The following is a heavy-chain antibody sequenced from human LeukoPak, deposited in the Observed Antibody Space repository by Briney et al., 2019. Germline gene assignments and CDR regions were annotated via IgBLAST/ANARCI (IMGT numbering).Heavy chain of an antibody. CDR3: ARVLSDSSGYNFEY. V-gene: IGHV4-59*08. D-gene: IGHD5-18*01. CDR1: GGSIRGYY. CDR2: IYYSGST. Sequence: SETLSLTCTVSGGSIRGYYWNWIRQPPGKGLEWIGDIYYSGSTYYNPSLKSRVTISVDTSKNQFSLNLNSLTAADTAIYYCARVLSDSSGYNFEYWGQGTLVTVSS. J-gene: IGHJ4*02.